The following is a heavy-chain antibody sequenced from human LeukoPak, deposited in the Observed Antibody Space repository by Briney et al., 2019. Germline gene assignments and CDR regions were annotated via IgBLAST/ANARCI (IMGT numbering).Heavy chain of an antibody. J-gene: IGHJ4*02. CDR2: ITATGGTT. Sequence: PGGSLRLSCAASGFTFSSYAMSWVRQAQGRGLEWVSGITATGGTTYYADSVKGRFTISKDSSKNTVSLQMNSLRADDTAIYYCAKHWRGPYRPADYWGQGTLVTVSS. D-gene: IGHD1-1*01. V-gene: IGHV3-23*01. CDR1: GFTFSSYA. CDR3: AKHWRGPYRPADY.